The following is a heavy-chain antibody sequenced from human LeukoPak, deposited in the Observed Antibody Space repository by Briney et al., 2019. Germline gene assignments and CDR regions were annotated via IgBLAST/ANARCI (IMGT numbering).Heavy chain of an antibody. J-gene: IGHJ4*02. V-gene: IGHV3-30*04. CDR3: ARDGVSLYGDSSSYFDY. CDR2: ISYDGSNK. CDR1: GFTFSSYA. Sequence: PGGSLRLSCAASGFTFSSYAMHWVRQAPGKGLDWVAVISYDGSNKYYADSVKGRFTISRDNSKNTLYLQMNSLRAEDTAVYYCARDGVSLYGDSSSYFDYWGQGTLVTVSS. D-gene: IGHD4-17*01.